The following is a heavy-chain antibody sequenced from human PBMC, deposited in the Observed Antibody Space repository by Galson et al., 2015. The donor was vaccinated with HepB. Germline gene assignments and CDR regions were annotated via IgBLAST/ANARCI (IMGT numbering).Heavy chain of an antibody. D-gene: IGHD3-16*01. Sequence: DSVKGRLTISRDNSKNTVYLQVNSLRAEDTAVYFCAKVAILGATPHYFDYWGQGILVTVSS. J-gene: IGHJ4*02. V-gene: IGHV3-23*01. CDR3: AKVAILGATPHYFDY.